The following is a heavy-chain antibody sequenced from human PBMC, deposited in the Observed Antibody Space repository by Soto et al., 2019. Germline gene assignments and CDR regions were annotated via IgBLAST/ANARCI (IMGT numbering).Heavy chain of an antibody. D-gene: IGHD3-10*01. CDR3: ASLSRFALDY. CDR2: IWHDGNNE. Sequence: GGSLRLSCAASGFIFRTYAMHWVRQAPGKGLEWVASIWHDGNNEVYANSVKGRFTISRDNAKNSLYLQMNSLRAEDTAVYYCASLSRFALDYWGQGTLVTVSS. CDR1: GFIFRTYA. V-gene: IGHV3-33*03. J-gene: IGHJ4*02.